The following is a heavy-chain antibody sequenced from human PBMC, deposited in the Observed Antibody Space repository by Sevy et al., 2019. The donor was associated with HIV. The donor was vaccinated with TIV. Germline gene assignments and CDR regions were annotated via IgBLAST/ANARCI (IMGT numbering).Heavy chain of an antibody. D-gene: IGHD2-15*01. Sequence: ASVKVYCKASGGTFSSYAIRWVRQAPGQGLEWMGGIIPIFGTANYAQKFQGRVTITADESTSTAYMELSSLRSEDTAVYYCARTPCSGGSCHSYGIDVRGQGTTVTVSS. CDR3: ARTPCSGGSCHSYGIDV. CDR1: GGTFSSYA. CDR2: IIPIFGTA. V-gene: IGHV1-69*13. J-gene: IGHJ6*02.